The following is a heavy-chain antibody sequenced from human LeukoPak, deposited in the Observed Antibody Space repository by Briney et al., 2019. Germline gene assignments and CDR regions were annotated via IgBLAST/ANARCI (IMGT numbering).Heavy chain of an antibody. CDR2: ISASGSST. D-gene: IGHD6-19*01. Sequence: GGSLRLSCAASEFTYSNYAMSWGRQAPGRGLEWVLTISASGSSTYYADSVKGRFTISKDNSKNTLYLQMISLRAEDTAVYFCAKDQGTGYSSGWYLDYWGQGTLVTVSS. CDR3: AKDQGTGYSSGWYLDY. J-gene: IGHJ4*02. V-gene: IGHV3-23*01. CDR1: EFTYSNYA.